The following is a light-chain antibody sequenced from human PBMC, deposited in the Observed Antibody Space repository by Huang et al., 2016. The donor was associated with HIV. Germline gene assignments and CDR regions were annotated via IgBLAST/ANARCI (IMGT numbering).Light chain of an antibody. J-gene: IGKJ5*01. V-gene: IGKV3-11*01. Sequence: EIVLTQSPATLSLSPGERATLSCRASQSVSSYLAWYQQKPGQAPRLLIYDVSKRATGIAARFSGSGSGTDFTLTISSLEPEDFAIYYCQQRSNWPPSITFGQGTRLEIK. CDR2: DVS. CDR1: QSVSSY. CDR3: QQRSNWPPSIT.